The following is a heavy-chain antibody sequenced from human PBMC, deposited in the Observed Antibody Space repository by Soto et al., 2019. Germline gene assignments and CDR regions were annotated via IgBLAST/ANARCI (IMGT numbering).Heavy chain of an antibody. CDR3: ARAGYDRDGGGYYYFDY. V-gene: IGHV4-31*03. Sequence: QVQLQESGPGLVKPSQTLSLTCTVSGGSIGSGSYYWSWIRQHPGKGLEWIGYINYSGSTFYIPSLKSRVPTSIDTSTNRFSLKLSPVTAADTAVYYCARAGYDRDGGGYYYFDYWGQGTLVTVSS. D-gene: IGHD3-22*01. CDR2: INYSGST. CDR1: GGSIGSGSYY. J-gene: IGHJ4*02.